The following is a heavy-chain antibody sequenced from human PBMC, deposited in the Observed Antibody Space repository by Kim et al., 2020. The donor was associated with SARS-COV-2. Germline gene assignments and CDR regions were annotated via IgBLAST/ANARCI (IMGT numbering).Heavy chain of an antibody. D-gene: IGHD2-2*02. CDR1: GFTFSSYG. Sequence: GGSLRLSCAASGFTFSSYGMHWVRQAPGKGLEWVAVISYDGSNKYYADSVKGRFTISRDNSKNTLYLQMNSLRAEDTAVYYCAKVEMAIQGYFDLWGRGTLVTVSS. CDR2: ISYDGSNK. J-gene: IGHJ2*01. V-gene: IGHV3-30*18. CDR3: AKVEMAIQGYFDL.